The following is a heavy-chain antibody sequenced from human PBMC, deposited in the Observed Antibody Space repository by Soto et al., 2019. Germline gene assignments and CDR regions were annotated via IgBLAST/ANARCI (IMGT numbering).Heavy chain of an antibody. Sequence: QLQLQESGPGLVKPSETLSLTCTVSGGSISSSSYYWGWIRQPPGKGLEWIGSIYYSGSTYYNPSLKSRVTISVDTSKNQFSLKLSSVTAADTAVYYCARHNQWDRTVVTPIADYYYYGMDVWGQGTTVTVSS. CDR1: GGSISSSSYY. CDR2: IYYSGST. CDR3: ARHNQWDRTVVTPIADYYYYGMDV. V-gene: IGHV4-39*01. J-gene: IGHJ6*02. D-gene: IGHD2-21*02.